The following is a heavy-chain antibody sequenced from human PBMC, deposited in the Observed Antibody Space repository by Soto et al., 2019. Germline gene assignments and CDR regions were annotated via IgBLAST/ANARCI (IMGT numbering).Heavy chain of an antibody. CDR2: IYYSGST. J-gene: IGHJ4*02. CDR3: ARLYQYSSGWYSGLDY. V-gene: IGHV4-59*08. CDR1: GGSISSYY. Sequence: QVQLQESGPGLVKPSETLSLTCTVSGGSISSYYWSWIRQPPGKGLEWIGYIYYSGSTNYNPSLKSRVTTSVDTAKNQFSRKLSSVTAADTAVYYCARLYQYSSGWYSGLDYWGQGTLVTVSS. D-gene: IGHD6-19*01.